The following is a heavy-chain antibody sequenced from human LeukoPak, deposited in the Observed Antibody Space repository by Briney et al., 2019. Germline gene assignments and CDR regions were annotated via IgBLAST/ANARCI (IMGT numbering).Heavy chain of an antibody. CDR1: GGSISSSSYY. CDR3: ASYRGITMVRGVSAYNWFDP. Sequence: PSETLSLTCTVSGGSISSSSYYWGWIRQPPGKGLEWIGSIYYSGSTYYNPSLKSRVTISVDTSKNQFSLKLSSVTAADTAVYYCASYRGITMVRGVSAYNWFDPWGQGTLVTVSS. V-gene: IGHV4-39*01. CDR2: IYYSGST. J-gene: IGHJ5*02. D-gene: IGHD3-10*01.